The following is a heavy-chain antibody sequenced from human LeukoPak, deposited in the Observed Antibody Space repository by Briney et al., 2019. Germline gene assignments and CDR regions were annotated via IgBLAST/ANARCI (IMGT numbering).Heavy chain of an antibody. D-gene: IGHD6-19*01. CDR2: INAANGNT. Sequence: GGSLRLSCATSGFTFTTYAMQWVRQAPGQRLEWMGLINAANGNTRYSQTFQDRVTITRDTSASTAYMELSSLRSEDTAVYYCARAYDSGCNYWGQGTLVTVSS. CDR3: ARAYDSGCNY. CDR1: GFTFTTYA. V-gene: IGHV1-3*01. J-gene: IGHJ4*02.